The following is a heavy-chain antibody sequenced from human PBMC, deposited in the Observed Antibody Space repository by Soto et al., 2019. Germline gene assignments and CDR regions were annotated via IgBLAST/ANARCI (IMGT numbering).Heavy chain of an antibody. CDR3: EKEGDCSSTSCYTEYYYGMDV. V-gene: IGHV4-59*01. CDR1: GASITTYY. J-gene: IGHJ6*02. Sequence: SETLSLTCDVSGASITTYYWSWIRQAPGKGLEWIGNVYHTGTTDYNSSLKSRVTISVDTSKNQFSLNMNSVTAADTAVYYCEKEGDCSSTSCYTEYYYGMDVWGQGTTVTVSS. CDR2: VYHTGTT. D-gene: IGHD2-2*02.